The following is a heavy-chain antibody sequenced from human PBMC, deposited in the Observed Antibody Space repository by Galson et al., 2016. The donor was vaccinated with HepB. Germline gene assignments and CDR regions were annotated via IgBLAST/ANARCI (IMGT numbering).Heavy chain of an antibody. CDR1: GLIFREAW. V-gene: IGHV3-74*01. CDR3: ARVSSGSGSYNDY. D-gene: IGHD3-10*01. J-gene: IGHJ4*02. CDR2: INSDGSST. Sequence: SLRLSCAASGLIFREAWVSWVRQAPGKGLVWVSRINSDGSSTTYADSVKGRFTISRDNAKNTLYLQMNSLRAEDTAVYYCARVSSGSGSYNDYWGQGTLVTVSS.